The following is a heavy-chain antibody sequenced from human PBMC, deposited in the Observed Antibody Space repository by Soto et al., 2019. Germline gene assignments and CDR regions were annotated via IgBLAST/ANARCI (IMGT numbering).Heavy chain of an antibody. CDR2: ISAYSGNT. CDR3: AREPTQQLAPDLDY. V-gene: IGHV1-18*01. D-gene: IGHD6-13*01. CDR1: GYTFTSYD. Sequence: GASVKVSCKASGYTFTSYDINWVRQATGQGLEWMGWISAYSGNTDYAQKLQGRVTMTTDTSTSTAYMELRSLRSDDTAVYYCAREPTQQLAPDLDYWGQGTLVTVSS. J-gene: IGHJ4*02.